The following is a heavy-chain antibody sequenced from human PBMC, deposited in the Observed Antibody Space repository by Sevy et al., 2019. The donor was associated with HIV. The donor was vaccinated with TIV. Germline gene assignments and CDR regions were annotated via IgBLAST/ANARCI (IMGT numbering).Heavy chain of an antibody. CDR2: ISYDGSDT. CDR3: ARPRANYVDHYFFYAMDV. J-gene: IGHJ6*02. D-gene: IGHD4-17*01. V-gene: IGHV3-30-3*01. CDR1: GFAFSNYYA. Sequence: GGSLRLSCAASGFAFSNYYAMHWVRQAPGKGLEWVALISYDGSDTYYADSVKGRFTVSRDNLKNTLYLQMNSLTTEDRAVYYCARPRANYVDHYFFYAMDVWGQGTTVTVSS.